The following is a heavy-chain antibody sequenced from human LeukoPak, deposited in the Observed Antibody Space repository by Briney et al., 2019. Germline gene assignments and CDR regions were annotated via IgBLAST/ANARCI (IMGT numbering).Heavy chain of an antibody. CDR1: GGSISSYY. V-gene: IGHV4-59*01. J-gene: IGHJ5*02. CDR3: ARSLTSRITIFGGVSGNWFDP. CDR2: IYYSGST. D-gene: IGHD3-3*01. Sequence: NPSETLSLTCTVSGGSISSYYWSWIRQPPGKGLEWIGYIYYSGSTNYNPSLKSRVTISVDTSKNQFSLKLSSVTAADTAGYYCARSLTSRITIFGGVSGNWFDPWGQGTLVTVSS.